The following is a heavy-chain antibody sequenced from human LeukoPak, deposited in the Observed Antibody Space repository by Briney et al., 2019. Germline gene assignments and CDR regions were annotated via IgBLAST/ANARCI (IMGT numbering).Heavy chain of an antibody. Sequence: SETLSLTCTVSGGSIISYSWSWIGQPPGKGLEWIGYIYYIGSTKYNPSLKSRVTISVDTSKNVLSLKLSSVTAADTAVYYCARVRGYYDSSGYDYWGQGTLVTVSS. J-gene: IGHJ4*02. CDR1: GGSIISYS. CDR2: IYYIGST. V-gene: IGHV4-59*01. D-gene: IGHD3-22*01. CDR3: ARVRGYYDSSGYDY.